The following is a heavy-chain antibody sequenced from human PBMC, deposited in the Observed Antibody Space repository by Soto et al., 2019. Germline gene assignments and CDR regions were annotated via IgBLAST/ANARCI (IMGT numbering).Heavy chain of an antibody. Sequence: QVQLVQSGAEVKKPGSSVKVSCKASGGTFSSYAISWVRQAPGQGLEWMGGIIPIFGTANYAQKFQGRVTITADKSTSTAYMELSSLRSEDTALYYCARIQLWPQTGNYYYYYGMDVWGQGTTVTVSS. V-gene: IGHV1-69*06. CDR2: IIPIFGTA. CDR3: ARIQLWPQTGNYYYYYGMDV. D-gene: IGHD5-18*01. J-gene: IGHJ6*02. CDR1: GGTFSSYA.